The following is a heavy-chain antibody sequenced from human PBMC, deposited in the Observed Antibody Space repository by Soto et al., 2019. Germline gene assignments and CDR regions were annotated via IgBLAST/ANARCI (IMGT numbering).Heavy chain of an antibody. Sequence: PGESLKMSCKTSGYIFTTYLICFVRQMPGKGLEWMGIIYPGDSDTRYSPSLQGQVTISADKSINTAYLQWTSLKASDNDMYYCARPKKVGVTTTFDSSGKGTLVTXYS. CDR3: ARPKKVGVTTTFDS. CDR1: GYIFTTYL. D-gene: IGHD1-26*01. CDR2: IYPGDSDT. V-gene: IGHV5-51*01. J-gene: IGHJ4*02.